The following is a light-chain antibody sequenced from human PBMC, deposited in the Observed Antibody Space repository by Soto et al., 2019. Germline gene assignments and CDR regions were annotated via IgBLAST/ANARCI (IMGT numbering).Light chain of an antibody. V-gene: IGKV1-39*01. Sequence: DIQMTQSPSSLSASVGDRLTITCRTSQSISTSLNWFQQKPGKAPKLLIFAASNLHSGVPSRFSGSGSGTDFTLTISSLQPEDFATYYCQQSYTAPPAFGQGTKVDIK. CDR3: QQSYTAPPA. CDR2: AAS. CDR1: QSISTS. J-gene: IGKJ1*01.